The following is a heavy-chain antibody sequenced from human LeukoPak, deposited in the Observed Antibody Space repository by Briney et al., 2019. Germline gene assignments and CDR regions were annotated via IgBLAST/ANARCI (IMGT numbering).Heavy chain of an antibody. CDR2: INTNTGNP. CDR1: GYTFISYD. D-gene: IGHD3-22*01. Sequence: ASVKVSCKASGYTFISYDINWVRQATGQGLEWMGWINTNTGNPTYAQGFTGRFVFSLDTSVSTAYLQISSLKAEDTAVYYCAILPITMIVENFDYWGQGTLVTVSS. J-gene: IGHJ4*02. V-gene: IGHV7-4-1*02. CDR3: AILPITMIVENFDY.